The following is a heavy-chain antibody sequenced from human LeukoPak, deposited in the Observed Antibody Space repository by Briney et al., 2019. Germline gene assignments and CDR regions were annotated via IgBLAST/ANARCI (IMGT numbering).Heavy chain of an antibody. V-gene: IGHV4-30-2*01. CDR1: GGSISSGGYY. CDR2: IYHSGRA. CDR3: ARSGSTDFDY. J-gene: IGHJ4*02. D-gene: IGHD5-12*01. Sequence: SQTLSLTCTVSGGSISSGGYYWSWIRQHPGNGLEWIGYIYHSGRASYNPSLKSRVTISLDRSRNHVSLNLTSVTAADTAVYYCARSGSTDFDYWGQGTLVTVSS.